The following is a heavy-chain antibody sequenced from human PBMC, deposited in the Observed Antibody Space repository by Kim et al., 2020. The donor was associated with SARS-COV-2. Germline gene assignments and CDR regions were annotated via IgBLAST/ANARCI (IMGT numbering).Heavy chain of an antibody. CDR1: GASITSYC. D-gene: IGHD3-22*01. V-gene: IGHV4-59*01. Sequence: SETLSLTCSVSGASITSYCWSWIRQPPGKTLEWIGYISYSGRTNYNPSLKSRVTLSLDTSKNQFSLKVNAVTAADTAVYYCARVPDRGGYYSSTYWYFDLWGRGTLVTVSS. CDR2: ISYSGRT. CDR3: ARVPDRGGYYSSTYWYFDL. J-gene: IGHJ2*01.